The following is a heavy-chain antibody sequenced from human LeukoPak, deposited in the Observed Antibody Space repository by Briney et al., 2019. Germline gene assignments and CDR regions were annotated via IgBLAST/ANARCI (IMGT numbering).Heavy chain of an antibody. CDR2: IYYSGTT. J-gene: IGHJ2*01. CDR3: ARGPQRYCSSTSCHRYFDL. CDR1: GGSISSYY. Sequence: SETLSLTCTVSGGSISSYYWSWIRQPPGKGLEWIGYIYYSGTTNYNPSLKSRVTISVDTSKNQFSLKLSSVTAADTAVYYCARGPQRYCSSTSCHRYFDLWGRGTLVTVSS. V-gene: IGHV4-59*12. D-gene: IGHD2-2*01.